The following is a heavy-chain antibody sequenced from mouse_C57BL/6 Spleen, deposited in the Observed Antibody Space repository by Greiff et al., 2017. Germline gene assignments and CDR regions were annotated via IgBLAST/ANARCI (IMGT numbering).Heavy chain of an antibody. CDR2: IDPSDSYT. V-gene: IGHV1-69*01. J-gene: IGHJ3*01. CDR1: GYTFTSYW. CDR3: ARDYARAWFAY. Sequence: QVQLQQPGAELVMPGASVKLSCKASGYTFTSYWMHWVKQRPGQGLEWLGEIDPSDSYTNYNQKFKGKSTLTVDKSSSTAYMQLSSLTSEASAVYYCARDYARAWFAYWGQGTLVTVSA. D-gene: IGHD1-1*02.